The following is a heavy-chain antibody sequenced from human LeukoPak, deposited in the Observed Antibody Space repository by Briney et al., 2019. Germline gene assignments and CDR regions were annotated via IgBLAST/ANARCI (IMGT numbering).Heavy chain of an antibody. D-gene: IGHD5-18*01. Sequence: GGSLRLSCAASGFTFSKAWMTWVRQAPGKGPEYVSAISSNGGSTYYGDSVKGRFTISRDNSKNTLYLQMSSLRAEDTAVYYCVKARGIQLWLPGDYWGQGTLVTVSS. CDR3: VKARGIQLWLPGDY. V-gene: IGHV3-64D*09. J-gene: IGHJ4*02. CDR1: GFTFSKAW. CDR2: ISSNGGST.